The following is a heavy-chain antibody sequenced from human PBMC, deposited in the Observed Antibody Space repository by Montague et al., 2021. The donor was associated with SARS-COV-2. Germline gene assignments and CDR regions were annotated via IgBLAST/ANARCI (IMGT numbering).Heavy chain of an antibody. CDR2: IYTSGST. D-gene: IGHD2-21*02. Sequence: TLSLTCTVSGDSISSGTHYWSWIRQPAGKGLEWIGRIYTSGSTNYNPSLKSRVTISVDTSKNQFSLNVSSVTAADTAVYYCAREGVTGYRFFDYGGQGSLSPSPQ. CDR3: AREGVTGYRFFDY. CDR1: GDSISSGTHY. J-gene: IGHJ4*02. V-gene: IGHV4-61*02.